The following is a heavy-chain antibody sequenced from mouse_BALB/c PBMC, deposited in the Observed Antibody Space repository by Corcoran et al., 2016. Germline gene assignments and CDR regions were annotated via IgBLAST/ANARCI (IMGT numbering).Heavy chain of an antibody. CDR3: ARDVPGGNPVDY. J-gene: IGHJ2*01. D-gene: IGHD2-1*01. Sequence: EVQLQQSGPELVKPGASVKMSCTASGYTFTSYVMHWMKQKPGQGLEWIGYIYPYNDGTKYIEKFKGKATLTSDKSSSTAYMELSSLTSEDSAVEYCARDVPGGNPVDYWGQGTTLTVSS. CDR1: GYTFTSYV. V-gene: IGHV1S136*01. CDR2: IYPYNDGT.